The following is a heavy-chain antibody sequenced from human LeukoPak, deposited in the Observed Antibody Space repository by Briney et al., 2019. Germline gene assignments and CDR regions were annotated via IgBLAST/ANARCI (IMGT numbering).Heavy chain of an antibody. Sequence: GGSLRLSCAASGFTFRNSGMHWVRQALAKGLEWVAFIRYDGSIIYYADSVKGRFTISRDNSKNTLYLQMNRLRAEDTAVYYCAKDVNTGGDYFDHWGQGTLVTVSS. CDR3: AKDVNTGGDYFDH. J-gene: IGHJ4*02. D-gene: IGHD1-14*01. CDR2: IRYDGSII. V-gene: IGHV3-30*02. CDR1: GFTFRNSG.